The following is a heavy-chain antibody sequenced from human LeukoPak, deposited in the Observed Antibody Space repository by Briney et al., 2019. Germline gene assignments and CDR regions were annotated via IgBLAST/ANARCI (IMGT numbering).Heavy chain of an antibody. CDR1: GFTFSDTY. Sequence: GGSLRLSCAVSGFTFSDTYMTWIRQAPGKGLESLSYISPSGTDISYADSVKGRFTISRDNAKNSLYLQMNSLRVEDTAVYYCARTYYYDSSGLDYWGQGTLVTVSS. D-gene: IGHD3-22*01. V-gene: IGHV3-11*01. CDR2: ISPSGTDI. J-gene: IGHJ4*02. CDR3: ARTYYYDSSGLDY.